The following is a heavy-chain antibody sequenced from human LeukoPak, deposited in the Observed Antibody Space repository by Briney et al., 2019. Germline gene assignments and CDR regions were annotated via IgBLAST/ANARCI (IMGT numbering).Heavy chain of an antibody. J-gene: IGHJ5*02. CDR3: ARGMGYCSSTSCYRNWFDP. D-gene: IGHD2-2*01. V-gene: IGHV1-2*02. CDR2: INPHSGGT. CDR1: GYTFTAYY. Sequence: ASVTVSCKASGYTFTAYYMHWVRQAPGQGLEWVGWINPHSGGTNYAQNFQGRVTMTRDTSISTAYMELSRLRSDDTAVYYCARGMGYCSSTSCYRNWFDPWGQGTLVTVSS.